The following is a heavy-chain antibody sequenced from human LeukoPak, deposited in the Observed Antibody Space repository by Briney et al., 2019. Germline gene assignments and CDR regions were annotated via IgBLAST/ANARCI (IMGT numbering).Heavy chain of an antibody. CDR3: AKEGSQYASSWFDY. V-gene: IGHV3-30*18. D-gene: IGHD6-13*01. Sequence: GRSLRLSCEASGFTFSSYGMQWVRQAPGMGPEWVSVISHDGTVTHYADSVKGRFTISRDSSTSTLYLQMDSLRTEDTAVYYCAKEGSQYASSWFDYWGQGTLVTVSS. J-gene: IGHJ4*02. CDR1: GFTFSSYG. CDR2: ISHDGTVT.